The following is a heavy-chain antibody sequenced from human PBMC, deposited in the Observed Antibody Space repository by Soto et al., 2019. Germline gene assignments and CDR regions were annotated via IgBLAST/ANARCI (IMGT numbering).Heavy chain of an antibody. V-gene: IGHV1-2*04. D-gene: IGHD4-17*01. CDR3: ATWVDYGDFEGFDF. CDR1: GYSFTDYK. CDR2: VDPNGGGS. J-gene: IGHJ4*02. Sequence: APVKGSCKTSGYSFTDYKLHWVRQAPGQGLEWMGWVDPNGGGSNSAQKFQGSVTMTWDTSITTAYLDLTRLTTNDTATYFCATWVDYGDFEGFDFWGQGTLVTVSS.